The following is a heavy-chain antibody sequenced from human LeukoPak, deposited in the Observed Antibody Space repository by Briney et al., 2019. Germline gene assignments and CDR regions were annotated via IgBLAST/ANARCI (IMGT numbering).Heavy chain of an antibody. CDR1: GGSFSGYY. V-gene: IGHV4-34*01. D-gene: IGHD3-10*01. CDR2: INHSGST. CDR3: ARGEWFGDY. Sequence: KPSETLSLTCAVYGGSFSGYYWSWIRQPPGKGLEWIGEINHSGSTNYNPSLKSRGTISVDTSKNQFSLKLSSVTAADTAVYYCARGEWFGDYWGQGTLVTVSS. J-gene: IGHJ4*02.